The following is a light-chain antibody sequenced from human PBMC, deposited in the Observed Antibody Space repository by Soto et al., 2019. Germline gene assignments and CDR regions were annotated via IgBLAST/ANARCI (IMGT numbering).Light chain of an antibody. CDR1: SGHSSYA. CDR3: QTWGSGIRVV. V-gene: IGLV4-69*01. Sequence: QSVLTQSPSASASLGASVKFTCTLSSGHSSYAIAWHQQQPEKGPRYLMKLNSDGSHSKGDGIPDRSSGSSSGAERYLTISSLQSEDEADYYCQTWGSGIRVVFGGGTKLTVL. CDR2: LNSDGSH. J-gene: IGLJ2*01.